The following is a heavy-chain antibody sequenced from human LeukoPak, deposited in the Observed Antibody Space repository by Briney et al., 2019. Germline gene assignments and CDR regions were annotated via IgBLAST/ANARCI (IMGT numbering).Heavy chain of an antibody. J-gene: IGHJ4*02. Sequence: PGGSLRLSCAASGFTSSDHYMDWVRQAPGKGLEWVGRTRNKAKSYTTEYAASVKGRFTISRDGSKSSLYLQMKSLKTEDTAVYYCTRVTTLTDYYYDYWGQGTLVTVSS. CDR2: TRNKAKSYTT. CDR3: TRVTTLTDYYYDY. CDR1: GFTSSDHY. D-gene: IGHD4-17*01. V-gene: IGHV3-72*01.